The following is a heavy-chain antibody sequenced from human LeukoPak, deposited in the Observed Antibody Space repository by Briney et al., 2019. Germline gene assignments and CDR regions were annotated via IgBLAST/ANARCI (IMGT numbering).Heavy chain of an antibody. CDR2: IYSGGST. D-gene: IGHD6-6*01. V-gene: IGHV3-66*04. Sequence: GGSLRLSCAASGFTVSSNYMSWVRQAPGKGLEGVSVIYSGGSTYYADSVKGRFTISRDNSKNTLYLQMNSLRAEDTAVYYCARRGGSSSRRSPIDYWGQGTLVTVSS. CDR3: ARRGGSSSRRSPIDY. CDR1: GFTVSSNY. J-gene: IGHJ4*02.